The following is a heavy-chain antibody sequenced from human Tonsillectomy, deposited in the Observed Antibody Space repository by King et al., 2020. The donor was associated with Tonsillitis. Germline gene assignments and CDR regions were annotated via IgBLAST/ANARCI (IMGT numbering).Heavy chain of an antibody. Sequence: QLQESGPGLVNHSQTLSLTCTVSGSSLSSNSYSWSCIRQPAGKGLEWMGRTYTSGSSTFNSSLTSRVTMSLDTSKNQFSLKLTSVTAADTAVYYCASTPFYSSSYYFDSWGQGILVTVSS. D-gene: IGHD6-6*01. CDR2: TYTSGSS. CDR1: GSSLSSNSYS. V-gene: IGHV4-61*02. CDR3: ASTPFYSSSYYFDS. J-gene: IGHJ4*02.